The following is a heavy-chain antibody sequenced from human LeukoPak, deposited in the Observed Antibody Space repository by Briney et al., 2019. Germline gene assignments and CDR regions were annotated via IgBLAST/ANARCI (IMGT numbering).Heavy chain of an antibody. CDR1: GYTFTSYD. CDR2: MNPNSGNT. D-gene: IGHD3-10*01. CDR3: ARGRSTMVRGVSYGMDV. J-gene: IGHJ6*02. V-gene: IGHV1-8*03. Sequence: ASVKVSCKASGYTFTSYDINWVRQATGQGLEWMGWMNPNSGNTGYAQKFQGRVTITRNTSISTAYMELSSLRSEDTAVYYCARGRSTMVRGVSYGMDVWGQGTTVTVSS.